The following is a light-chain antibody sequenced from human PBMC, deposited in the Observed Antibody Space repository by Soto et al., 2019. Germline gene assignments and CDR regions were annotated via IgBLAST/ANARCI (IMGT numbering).Light chain of an antibody. CDR1: SSDVGGYNY. J-gene: IGLJ1*01. Sequence: QSALTQPRSVSGSPGQSVTISCTGTSSDVGGYNYVSWYQQHPGNAPKLMIYDVSKRPSGVPDRFSGSKSGNTASLTISRLHAEDEADYYCCSYAGSYTYVFGTGTKLTVL. CDR3: CSYAGSYTYV. V-gene: IGLV2-11*01. CDR2: DVS.